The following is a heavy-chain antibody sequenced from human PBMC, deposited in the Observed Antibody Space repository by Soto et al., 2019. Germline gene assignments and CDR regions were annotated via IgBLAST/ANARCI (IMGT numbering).Heavy chain of an antibody. J-gene: IGHJ5*02. CDR2: INPNSGGT. CDR3: ARGVFPTRYSSGWYKNWFDP. D-gene: IGHD6-19*01. Sequence: QVQLVQSGAEVKKPGASVKVSCKASGYTFTGYYMHWVRQAPGQGLEWMGWINPNSGGTNYAQKFQGWVTMSRDTSISTAYMELSRLRSDDTAVYYCARGVFPTRYSSGWYKNWFDPWGQGTLVTVSS. CDR1: GYTFTGYY. V-gene: IGHV1-2*04.